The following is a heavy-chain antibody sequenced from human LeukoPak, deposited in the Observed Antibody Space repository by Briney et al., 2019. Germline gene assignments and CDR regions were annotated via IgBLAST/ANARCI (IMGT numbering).Heavy chain of an antibody. CDR3: ARISGYDYYNWFDP. V-gene: IGHV6-1*01. Sequence: SQTLSLTCAISGDSVSSNSAAWNWIRQSPSRDLEWLGRTYYRSKWYNDYAVSVKSRITINPDTSKNQFSLQLNSVTPEDTAVYYCARISGYDYYNWFDPWGQGTLVTVSS. D-gene: IGHD5-12*01. CDR2: TYYRSKWYN. CDR1: GDSVSSNSAA. J-gene: IGHJ5*02.